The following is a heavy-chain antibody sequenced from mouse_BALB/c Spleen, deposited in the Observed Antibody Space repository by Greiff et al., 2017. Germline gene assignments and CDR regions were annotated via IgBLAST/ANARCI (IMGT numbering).Heavy chain of an antibody. CDR2: ISSGGGST. J-gene: IGHJ2*01. V-gene: IGHV5-12-1*01. Sequence: EVQVVESGGGLVKPGGSLKLSCAASGFAFSSYDMSWVRQTPEKRLEWVAYISSGGGSTYYPDTVKGRFTISRDNAKNTLYLQMSSLKSEDTAMYYCARQSSFYFDYWGQGTTLTVSS. CDR1: GFAFSSYD. CDR3: ARQSSFYFDY.